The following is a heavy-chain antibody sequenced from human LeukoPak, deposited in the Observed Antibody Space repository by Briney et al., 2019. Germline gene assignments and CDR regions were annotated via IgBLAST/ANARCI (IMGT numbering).Heavy chain of an antibody. D-gene: IGHD3-10*01. V-gene: IGHV4-59*01. CDR2: IYYSGST. J-gene: IGHJ6*03. Sequence: SETLSLTCTVSGGSISSYYWSWIRQPPGKGLEWIGYIYYSGSTSYNPSLKSRVTISVDTSKNQFSLKLSSVTAADTAVYYCARGGERPMDVWGKGTTVTVSS. CDR3: ARGGERPMDV. CDR1: GGSISSYY.